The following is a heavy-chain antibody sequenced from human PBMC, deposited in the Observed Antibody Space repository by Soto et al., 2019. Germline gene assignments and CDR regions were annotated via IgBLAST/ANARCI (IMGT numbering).Heavy chain of an antibody. CDR2: ISYDGSNK. CDR1: GFTFSSYG. V-gene: IGHV3-30*18. CDR3: AKDRGAWGDYGDYE. D-gene: IGHD4-17*01. J-gene: IGHJ4*02. Sequence: QVQLVESGGGVVQPGRSLRLSCAASGFTFSSYGMHWVRQAPGKGLEWVAVISYDGSNKYYADSVKGRFTISRDNSKNTLYLQMNSLRAEDTAVYYCAKDRGAWGDYGDYEWGQGTLVTVSS.